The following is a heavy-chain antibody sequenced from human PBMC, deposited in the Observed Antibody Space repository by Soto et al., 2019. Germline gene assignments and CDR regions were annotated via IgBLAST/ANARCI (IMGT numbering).Heavy chain of an antibody. Sequence: QVQLQQSGPGLVKPSQTLSLTCAISGDSISTNNVAWNWIRQSPSGGLEWLGRTGYTSKWYNDYAVSVRSRITINPATSMNQFSLQLNSVALDDTAVYYCARGKYSGFDYWGQGTLVTVSS. CDR2: TGYTSKWYN. CDR1: GDSISTNNVA. V-gene: IGHV6-1*01. CDR3: ARGKYSGFDY. D-gene: IGHD5-18*01. J-gene: IGHJ4*02.